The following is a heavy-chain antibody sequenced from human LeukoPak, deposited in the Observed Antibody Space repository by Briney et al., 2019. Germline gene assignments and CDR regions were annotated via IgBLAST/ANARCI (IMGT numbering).Heavy chain of an antibody. J-gene: IGHJ4*02. V-gene: IGHV1-2*02. CDR3: ARGNGNFDY. Sequence: ASVKVSCKASGYTFTGYYMHWVRQAPGQGLEWMGWINPNSGGTNYARKFQGRVTMTRDTSISTVYMEMSRLRFDDTAVYYCARGNGNFDYWGQGTPVTVSS. CDR2: INPNSGGT. CDR1: GYTFTGYY.